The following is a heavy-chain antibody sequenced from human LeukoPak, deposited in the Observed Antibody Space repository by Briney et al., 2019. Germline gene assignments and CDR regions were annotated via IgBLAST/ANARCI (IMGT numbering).Heavy chain of an antibody. V-gene: IGHV3-23*01. CDR3: AKEGYCSGGSCYPGAFDI. CDR1: GFTFSSYA. J-gene: IGHJ3*02. CDR2: ISGSGGST. Sequence: PGGSLRLSCAASGFTFSSYATSWVRQAPGKGLEWVSAISGSGGSTYYADSVKGRFTISRDNSKNTLYLQMNSLRAEDTAVYYCAKEGYCSGGSCYPGAFDIWGQGTMVTVSS. D-gene: IGHD2-15*01.